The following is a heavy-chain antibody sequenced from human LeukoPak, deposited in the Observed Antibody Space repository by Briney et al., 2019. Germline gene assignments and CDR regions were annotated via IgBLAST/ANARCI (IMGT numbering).Heavy chain of an antibody. CDR2: IRSKAYGGTT. V-gene: IGHV3-49*03. CDR1: GFTFGDYA. D-gene: IGHD5-12*01. J-gene: IGHJ4*02. Sequence: GGSLRLSCTASGFTFGDYAMSWFRQAPGKGLEWVGFIRSKAYGGTTEYAASVKGRFTISRDDSKSIAYLQMNSLKTEDTAVYYCTRDGGNEVSDYWGQGTLVTVSS. CDR3: TRDGGNEVSDY.